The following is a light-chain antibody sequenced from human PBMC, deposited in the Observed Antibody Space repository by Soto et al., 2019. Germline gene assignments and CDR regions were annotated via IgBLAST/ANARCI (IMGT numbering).Light chain of an antibody. Sequence: DIQMPQSPSTLSAFVGDRVTFTCRASQSINNWLAWYQQGPGTAPKILIYDASTLESGVPSRFSGSGSGTEFSLTISRLQPEDFATYYCQQYDTNPKTFGQGTKVDIK. CDR3: QQYDTNPKT. J-gene: IGKJ1*01. V-gene: IGKV1-5*01. CDR1: QSINNW. CDR2: DAS.